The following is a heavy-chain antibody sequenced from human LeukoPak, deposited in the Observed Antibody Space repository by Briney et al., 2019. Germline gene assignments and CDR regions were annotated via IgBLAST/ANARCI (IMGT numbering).Heavy chain of an antibody. CDR3: AKVAHSGSYSGDAFDI. CDR2: ISYDGSNK. CDR1: GFTFSSYG. D-gene: IGHD1-26*01. Sequence: GRSLRLSCAASGFTFSSYGMHWVRQAPGKGLEWVAVISYDGSNKYYADSVKGLFTISRDNSKNTLYLQMNSLRAEDTAVYYCAKVAHSGSYSGDAFDIWGQGTMVTVSS. J-gene: IGHJ3*02. V-gene: IGHV3-30*18.